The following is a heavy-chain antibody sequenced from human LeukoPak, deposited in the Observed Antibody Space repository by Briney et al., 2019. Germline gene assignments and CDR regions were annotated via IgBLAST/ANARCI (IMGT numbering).Heavy chain of an antibody. CDR2: IYYSGYT. CDR3: ARETSQKGAHYMDV. J-gene: IGHJ6*03. D-gene: IGHD3-16*01. CDR1: GYSISSGYY. V-gene: IGHV4-61*01. Sequence: ETSETLSLTCTVSGYSISSGYYWSWIRQPPGKGLKWIGNIYYSGYTTYSPSLRSRVTISVDTSKNQFSLKLSSVTAADTAVYYCARETSQKGAHYMDVWGKGTTITISS.